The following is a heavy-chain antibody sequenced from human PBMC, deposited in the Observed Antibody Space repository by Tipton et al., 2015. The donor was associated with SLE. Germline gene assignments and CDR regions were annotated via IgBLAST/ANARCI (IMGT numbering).Heavy chain of an antibody. D-gene: IGHD4-17*01. CDR3: ARETTVTTRAGYFDL. CDR1: GFTFDNYA. CDR2: ISGTGAHT. V-gene: IGHV3-23*01. Sequence: SLRLSCAASGFTFDNYAMSWVRQAPGKGLEWVSSISGTGAHTFYADSVKGRFTISRDNSKNTLYLQMNSLRAEDTAVYYCARETTVTTRAGYFDLWGRGTLVTVSS. J-gene: IGHJ2*01.